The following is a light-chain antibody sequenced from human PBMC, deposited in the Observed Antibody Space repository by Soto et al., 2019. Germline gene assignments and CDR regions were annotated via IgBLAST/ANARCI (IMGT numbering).Light chain of an antibody. CDR2: AAS. CDR1: QGISSY. J-gene: IGKJ4*01. CDR3: QQLRMYPST. V-gene: IGKV1-9*01. Sequence: IQLTQSPSSLSASVGDRVTIACRASQGISSYLAWYQQKPGKAPKLLIYAASILQSGVPSRFSGSGSGTDFALTITSLQAEDFATYYCQQLRMYPSTFGGGTKVDIK.